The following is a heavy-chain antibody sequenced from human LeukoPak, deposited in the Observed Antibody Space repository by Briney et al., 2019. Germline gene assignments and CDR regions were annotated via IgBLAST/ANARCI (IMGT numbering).Heavy chain of an antibody. CDR1: GYSFTSYW. J-gene: IGHJ6*03. Sequence: GEPLKISCKGSGYSFTSYWIGWVRQMPGKGLEWMGIIYPGDSDTRYSPSFQGQVTISADKSISTAYLQWSSLKASDTAMYYCASSSTMDGTYYYYMDVWGKGTTVTVSS. V-gene: IGHV5-51*01. CDR3: ASSSTMDGTYYYYMDV. D-gene: IGHD1-1*01. CDR2: IYPGDSDT.